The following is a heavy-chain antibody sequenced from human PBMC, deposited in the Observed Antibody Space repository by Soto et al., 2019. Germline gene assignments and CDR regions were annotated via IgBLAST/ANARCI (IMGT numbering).Heavy chain of an antibody. CDR1: GFIFSTYS. V-gene: IGHV3-23*01. J-gene: IGHJ6*02. CDR2: ISPSGDST. Sequence: EVQLLECGGGLVQPGGSLRVSCEASGFIFSTYSMTWVRQAPGKGLEWVAAISPSGDSTYYADSVKGRLTISRDNSKNTVFLQMNSLSADDTALYYCVKEPDVWGQGISVTVSS. CDR3: VKEPDV.